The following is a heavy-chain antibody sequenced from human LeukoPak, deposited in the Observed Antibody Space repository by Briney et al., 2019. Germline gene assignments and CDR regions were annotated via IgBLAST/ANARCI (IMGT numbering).Heavy chain of an antibody. CDR3: ARDLTVGATGY. V-gene: IGHV1-18*01. D-gene: IGHD1-26*01. CDR1: GYRFTNYG. CDR2: ISAYNGNT. Sequence: WASVKVSCKASGYRFTNYGISWVRQAPGQGLEWMGWISAYNGNTNYAQKLQGRVTMTTDTSTSTAYMELRSLRSDDTAVYYCARDLTVGATGYWGQGTLVTVSS. J-gene: IGHJ4*02.